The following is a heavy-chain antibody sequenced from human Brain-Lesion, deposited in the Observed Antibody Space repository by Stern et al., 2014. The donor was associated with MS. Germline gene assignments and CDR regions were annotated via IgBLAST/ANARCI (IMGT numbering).Heavy chain of an antibody. V-gene: IGHV1-8*01. CDR2: MNPDSGNI. Sequence: VQLVESGAEVKKPGASVKVSCKASGYTFTRYDVTWVRQAPGQGLEWVGWMNPDSGNIGYAQKFQGRVIMTRSTSISTAYMELTSLRSEDTAVYYCARRRQYYYGSGDYWGQGTLVTVSS. CDR3: ARRRQYYYGSGDY. CDR1: GYTFTRYD. D-gene: IGHD3-10*01. J-gene: IGHJ4*02.